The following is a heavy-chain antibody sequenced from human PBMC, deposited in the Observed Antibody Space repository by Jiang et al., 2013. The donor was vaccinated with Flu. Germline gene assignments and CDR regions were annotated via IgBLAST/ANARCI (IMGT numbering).Heavy chain of an antibody. J-gene: IGHJ4*02. CDR3: ARGLDKWEPRDFDY. V-gene: IGHV3-33*01. CDR1: GFTFNSYG. CDR2: IWYDGSNK. Sequence: VQLVESGGGVVQPGRSLRLSCAASGFTFNSYGMHWVRQAPGKGLEWVAVIWYDGSNKYYADSVKGRFTISRDNSKNTLYLQMNSLRAEDTAVYYCARGLDKWEPRDFDYWGQGTLVTVSS. D-gene: IGHD1-26*01.